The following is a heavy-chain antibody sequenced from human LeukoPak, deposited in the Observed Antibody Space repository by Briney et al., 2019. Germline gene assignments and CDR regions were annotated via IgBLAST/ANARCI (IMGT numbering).Heavy chain of an antibody. D-gene: IGHD5-12*01. CDR3: ASGYSGYDLNY. CDR2: INPKSGDT. CDR1: DFRDYY. J-gene: IGHJ4*02. Sequence: ASVKVSCKTSDFRDYYMNWVRRAPGQGLEWLGWINPKSGDTDYAQKFQGRVTMTRDTSINTAYMELSGLKPDDTAIYYCASGYSGYDLNYWGQGTQVTVSS. V-gene: IGHV1-2*02.